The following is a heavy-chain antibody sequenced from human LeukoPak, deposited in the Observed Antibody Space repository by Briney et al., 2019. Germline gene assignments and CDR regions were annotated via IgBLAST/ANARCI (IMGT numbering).Heavy chain of an antibody. CDR3: AKGHGESCGANCNSRVLDF. D-gene: IGHD2-21*01. Sequence: PGGSLRLSCAASGFTVSSNYMSWVRQAPGKGLEWVSVISGSGGSTIYADSVKGRFTISRDNSKNTLYLQMNSLRAEDTGVYHCAKGHGESCGANCNSRVLDFWGQGTLSPSPQ. J-gene: IGHJ4*02. CDR2: ISGSGGST. V-gene: IGHV3-23*01. CDR1: GFTVSSNY.